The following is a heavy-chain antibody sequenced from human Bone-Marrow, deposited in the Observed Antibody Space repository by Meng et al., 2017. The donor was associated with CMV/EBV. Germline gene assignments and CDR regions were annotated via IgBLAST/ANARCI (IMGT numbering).Heavy chain of an antibody. CDR1: ECLFSSYG. V-gene: IGHV3-33*01. J-gene: IGHJ4*02. CDR2: IWYVGSNK. Sequence: WAAVECLFSSYGMHWVRQAPGKGLEWVAVIWYVGSNKYYADSVKGRFTISRDNSKNTLYLQMNSLRAEDTAVYYCAIALGGDGYNPHWGQGTLVTVSS. D-gene: IGHD5-24*01. CDR3: AIALGGDGYNPH.